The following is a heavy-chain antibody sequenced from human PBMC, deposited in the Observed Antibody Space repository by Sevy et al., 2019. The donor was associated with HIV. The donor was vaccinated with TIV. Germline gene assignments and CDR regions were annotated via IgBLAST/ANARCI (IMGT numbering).Heavy chain of an antibody. D-gene: IGHD3-10*01. J-gene: IGHJ6*02. CDR3: ARDRDDYASGRRHPYYYYHGMDV. Sequence: GGSLRLSCVGSEFTFNDDFMTWVRQAPGKVLEWVSSISSRSTYIYYADSVKGRFTISRDNAKNSMFLQMNSLRPEDTAEYYCARDRDDYASGRRHPYYYYHGMDVWGQGTTVTVSS. CDR2: ISSRSTYI. V-gene: IGHV3-21*01. CDR1: EFTFNDDF.